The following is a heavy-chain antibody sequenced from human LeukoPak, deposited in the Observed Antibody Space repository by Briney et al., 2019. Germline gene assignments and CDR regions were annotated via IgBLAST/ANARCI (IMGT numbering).Heavy chain of an antibody. Sequence: SVKVSFKASGGTFSSYAISWVRQAPGQGLEWMGGIIPIFGTANYAQKFQGRVTITADKSTSTAYMELSSLRSEDTAVYYCARAPAFCSGGSCYGYPYNWFNPWGQGTLVTVSS. V-gene: IGHV1-69*06. CDR3: ARAPAFCSGGSCYGYPYNWFNP. CDR1: GGTFSSYA. CDR2: IIPIFGTA. D-gene: IGHD2-15*01. J-gene: IGHJ5*02.